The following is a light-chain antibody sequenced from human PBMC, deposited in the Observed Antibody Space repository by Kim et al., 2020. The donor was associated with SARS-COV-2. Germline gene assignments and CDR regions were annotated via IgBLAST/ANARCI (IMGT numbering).Light chain of an antibody. Sequence: ESVGDRVTITFLASQDIRNDLGWYQQNPGRAPKRLIYGASSLQSGVPSMFSGSGSGTEFTLTISSLQPEDFATYFCLQHNAYPITFGQGTRLEIK. CDR1: QDIRND. J-gene: IGKJ5*01. CDR3: LQHNAYPIT. CDR2: GAS. V-gene: IGKV1-17*01.